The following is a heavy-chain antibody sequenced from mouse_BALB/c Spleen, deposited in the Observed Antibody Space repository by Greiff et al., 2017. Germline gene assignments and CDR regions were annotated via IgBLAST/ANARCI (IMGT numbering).Heavy chain of an antibody. J-gene: IGHJ2*01. V-gene: IGHV5-12-2*01. CDR2: ISNGGGST. D-gene: IGHD2-2*01. CDR1: GFTFSSYT. Sequence: EVQLVESGGGLVQPGGSLTLSCAASGFTFSSYTMSWVRQTPEKRLEWVAYISNGGGSTYYPATVKGRFTISRDNAKNTLYLQMSSLKSEDTAMYYCARQKYGYDYFDYWGQGTTLTVSS. CDR3: ARQKYGYDYFDY.